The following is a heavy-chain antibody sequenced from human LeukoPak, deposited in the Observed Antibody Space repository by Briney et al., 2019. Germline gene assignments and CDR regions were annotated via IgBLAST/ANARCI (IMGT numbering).Heavy chain of an antibody. Sequence: PGGSLRLSCAASGFTFSSYAMSWVRQAPGKGREWGSAISGSGGSTYYADSVKGRFTISRDNSKNTLYLQMHNMRAEDTAIYYCTKAESGWQYQLLYIYYFDYWGQGTLVTVSS. CDR1: GFTFSSYA. CDR2: ISGSGGST. CDR3: TKAESGWQYQLLYIYYFDY. D-gene: IGHD2-2*02. V-gene: IGHV3-23*01. J-gene: IGHJ4*02.